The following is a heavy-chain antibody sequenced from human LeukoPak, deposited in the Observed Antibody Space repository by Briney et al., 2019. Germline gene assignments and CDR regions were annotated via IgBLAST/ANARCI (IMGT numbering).Heavy chain of an antibody. J-gene: IGHJ4*02. V-gene: IGHV3-21*01. CDR3: ARRGVDFWSGYSADFDY. D-gene: IGHD3-3*01. CDR1: GFTFSSYS. CDR2: ISSSSSYI. Sequence: GGSLRLSCAASGFTFSSYSMNWVRQAPGKGLEWVSSISSSSSYIYYADSVKGRFTISRDNAKNSLYLQMNSLRAEDTAVYYCARRGVDFWSGYSADFDYWGQGTLVTVSS.